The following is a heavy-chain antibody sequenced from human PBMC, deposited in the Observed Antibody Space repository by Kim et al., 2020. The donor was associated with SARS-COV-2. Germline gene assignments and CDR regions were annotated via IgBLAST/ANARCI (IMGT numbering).Heavy chain of an antibody. CDR2: IYYSGST. Sequence: SETLSLTCTVSGGSISSGGYYWSWIRQHPGKGLEWIGYIYYSGSTYYNPSLKSRVTISVDTSKNQFSLKLSSVTAADTAVYYCARWPYYYDSSGYTGYWGQGTLVTVSS. CDR1: GGSISSGGYY. CDR3: ARWPYYYDSSGYTGY. D-gene: IGHD3-22*01. V-gene: IGHV4-31*03. J-gene: IGHJ4*02.